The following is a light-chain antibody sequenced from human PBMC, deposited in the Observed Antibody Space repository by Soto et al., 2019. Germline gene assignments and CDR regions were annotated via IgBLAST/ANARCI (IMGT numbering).Light chain of an antibody. CDR3: QQRSNWPPRFT. CDR2: DAS. Sequence: EIVLTQSPATLSLSPGERATLSCRASQSVSSYLAWYQQNPGQAPRLLIYDASNRATGIPARFSGSGSGTDTTLTISIREPEDFAVYYCQQRSNWPPRFTFGPGTKVDIK. J-gene: IGKJ3*01. V-gene: IGKV3-11*01. CDR1: QSVSSY.